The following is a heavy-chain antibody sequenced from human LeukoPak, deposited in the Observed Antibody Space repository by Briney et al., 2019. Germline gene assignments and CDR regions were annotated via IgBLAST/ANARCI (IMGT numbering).Heavy chain of an antibody. CDR1: GYTFTSYG. CDR3: ARDQSDIVVVVAAEDYYYGMDV. J-gene: IGHJ6*02. V-gene: IGHV1-18*01. CDR2: ISAYNGNT. D-gene: IGHD2-15*01. Sequence: ASVKVSCKASGYTFTSYGISWVRQAPGQGLEWMGWISAYNGNTNYAQKLQGRVTMTTDTSTSTAYMELRSLRSDDTAVYYCARDQSDIVVVVAAEDYYYGMDVWGQGTTVAVSS.